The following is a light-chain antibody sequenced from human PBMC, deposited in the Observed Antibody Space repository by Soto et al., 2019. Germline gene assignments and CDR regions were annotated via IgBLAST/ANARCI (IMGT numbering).Light chain of an antibody. CDR3: CSYAGSQTLI. Sequence: QSALTQPRSVSGSPAQSVTISCAGTSSDVGGYDYVSWYQQHPDKVPKILIFDVTKRPSGVPARFTGSKSGNTASLTISGLQADDEADYYCCSYAGSQTLIFGGGTKVTVL. CDR1: SSDVGGYDY. CDR2: DVT. J-gene: IGLJ2*01. V-gene: IGLV2-11*01.